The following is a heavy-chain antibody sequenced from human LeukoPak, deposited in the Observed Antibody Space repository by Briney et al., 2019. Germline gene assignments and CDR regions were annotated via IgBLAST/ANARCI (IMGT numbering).Heavy chain of an antibody. D-gene: IGHD1-7*01. Sequence: GGSLRLSCAASGFTFSSYGMPWVRQAPGKGLEWVAVIWYDGSNKYYADSVKGRFTISRDNSKNTLYLQMNSLRAEDTAVYYCARENNWNYVIDYRGQGTLVTVSS. CDR2: IWYDGSNK. V-gene: IGHV3-33*01. CDR1: GFTFSSYG. J-gene: IGHJ4*02. CDR3: ARENNWNYVIDY.